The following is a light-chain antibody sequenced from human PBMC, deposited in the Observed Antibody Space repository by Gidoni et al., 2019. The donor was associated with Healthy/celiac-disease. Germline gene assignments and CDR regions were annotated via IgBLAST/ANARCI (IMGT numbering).Light chain of an antibody. V-gene: IGKV3-15*01. J-gene: IGKJ2*01. CDR1: QSVSSN. CDR2: GAS. Sequence: EIVMTQSPATLSVSPGERATLSCRASQSVSSNLAWYKQKPGQAPRILIYGASTRATGIPARFSGSGSGTEFTLTISSLQSEDFAVYYCQQYNNWPPVTFGQGTKLEIK. CDR3: QQYNNWPPVT.